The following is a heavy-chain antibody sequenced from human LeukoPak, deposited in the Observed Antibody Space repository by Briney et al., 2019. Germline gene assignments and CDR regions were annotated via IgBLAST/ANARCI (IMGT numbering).Heavy chain of an antibody. J-gene: IGHJ4*02. D-gene: IGHD5-18*01. CDR1: GGSISSSSYY. CDR2: IYYSGST. CDR3: AGTAMVNFDY. V-gene: IGHV4-39*01. Sequence: SETLSPTCTVSGGSISSSSYYWGWIRQPPGKGLEWIGSIYYSGSTYYNPSLKSRVTISVDTSKNQFSLKLSSVTAADTAVYYCAGTAMVNFDYWGQGTLVTVSS.